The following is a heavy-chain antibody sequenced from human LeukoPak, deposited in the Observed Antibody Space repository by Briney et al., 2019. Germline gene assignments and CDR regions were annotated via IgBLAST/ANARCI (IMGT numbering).Heavy chain of an antibody. J-gene: IGHJ4*02. CDR3: ARDVEMATTPLFEY. D-gene: IGHD1-1*01. Sequence: SVKVSCKASGGTFSSYAISWVRQAPGQGLEWMGRIIPILGIANYAQKFQGRVTITADKSTSTAYMELSILRSEDTAVYYCARDVEMATTPLFEYWGQGTLVTVYS. CDR1: GGTFSSYA. V-gene: IGHV1-69*04. CDR2: IIPILGIA.